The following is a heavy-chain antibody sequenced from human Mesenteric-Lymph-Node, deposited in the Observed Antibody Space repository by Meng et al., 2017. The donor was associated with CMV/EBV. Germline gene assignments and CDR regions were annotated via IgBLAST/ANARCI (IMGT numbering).Heavy chain of an antibody. Sequence: ASVKVSCKASGYTFTSYDINWVRQATGQGLEWMGWMNPNSGNTGYAQKFQGRVTMTRNTSISTAYMELSSLRSEDTAVYYCARARGPNRSRYYYYGMDVWGQGTTVTVSS. CDR2: MNPNSGNT. J-gene: IGHJ6*02. V-gene: IGHV1-8*01. D-gene: IGHD3-10*01. CDR1: GYTFTSYD. CDR3: ARARGPNRSRYYYYGMDV.